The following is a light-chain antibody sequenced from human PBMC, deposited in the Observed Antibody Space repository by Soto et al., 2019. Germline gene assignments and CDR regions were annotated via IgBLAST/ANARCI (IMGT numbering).Light chain of an antibody. CDR3: CSYAGSYTYV. Sequence: QSSLTHPRSVSWSPGHSVTISCTGTSSDVGGYNYVSWYQQHPGKAPKLMIYDVSKRPSGVPDRFSGSKSGNTASLTISGLQAEDEADYYCCSYAGSYTYVFGTGTKVNVL. CDR2: DVS. CDR1: SSDVGGYNY. J-gene: IGLJ1*01. V-gene: IGLV2-11*01.